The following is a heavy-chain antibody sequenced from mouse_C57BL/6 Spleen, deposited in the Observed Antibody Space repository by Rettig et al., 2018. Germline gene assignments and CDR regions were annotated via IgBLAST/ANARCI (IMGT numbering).Heavy chain of an antibody. V-gene: IGHV14-2*01. CDR2: IDPEDGET. D-gene: IGHD1-1*01. Sequence: LEWIGRIDPEDGETKYAPKFQGKATITADTSSNTAYLQLSSLTSEDTAVYYCAPILLRSAWFAYWGQGTLVTVSA. J-gene: IGHJ3*01. CDR3: APILLRSAWFAY.